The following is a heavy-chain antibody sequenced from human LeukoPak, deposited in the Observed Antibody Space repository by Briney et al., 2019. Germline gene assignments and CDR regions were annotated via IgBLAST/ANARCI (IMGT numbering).Heavy chain of an antibody. CDR3: VLLSLTPG. CDR2: ISSDGINT. V-gene: IGHV3-74*01. CDR1: GFTFSTYW. D-gene: IGHD3-10*01. Sequence: GGSLRLSCAASGFTFSTYWMHWVRQAPGKGLVWVSRISSDGINTNYADSVKGRFTISRDNAKNTLYLQMNSLRPEDTAVYYCVLLSLTPGWGQGTLVTVSS. J-gene: IGHJ4*02.